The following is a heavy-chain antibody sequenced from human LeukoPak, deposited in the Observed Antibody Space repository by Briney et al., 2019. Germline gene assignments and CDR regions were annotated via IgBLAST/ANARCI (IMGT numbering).Heavy chain of an antibody. Sequence: GGSLRLSCAASGFTFSSYWMSWVRQAPGKGLEWVANIKQDGSEKYYVDSVKGRFTISRDNAKNSLYLQMNSLRAEDTAVYYSARATIAAAGYYYFDYWGQGTQVTVSS. CDR3: ARATIAAAGYYYFDY. J-gene: IGHJ4*02. V-gene: IGHV3-7*04. CDR1: GFTFSSYW. D-gene: IGHD6-13*01. CDR2: IKQDGSEK.